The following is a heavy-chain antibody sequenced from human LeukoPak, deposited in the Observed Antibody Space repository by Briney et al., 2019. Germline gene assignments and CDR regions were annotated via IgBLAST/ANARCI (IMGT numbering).Heavy chain of an antibody. Sequence: TPSETLSLTCTVSGYSISSGYYWGWIRQPPGKGLEWFGSIYHTGSTYYNPSLKSRVTISVDTSKNQFSLKLTSVTAADTAVYYCASSLDWELEYYFDYWGQGTLVTVPS. CDR2: IYHTGST. J-gene: IGHJ4*02. CDR3: ASSLDWELEYYFDY. D-gene: IGHD1-26*01. V-gene: IGHV4-38-2*02. CDR1: GYSISSGYY.